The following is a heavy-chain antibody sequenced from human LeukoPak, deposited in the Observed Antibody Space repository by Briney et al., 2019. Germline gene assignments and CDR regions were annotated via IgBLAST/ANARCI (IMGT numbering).Heavy chain of an antibody. CDR1: GFSFSSYA. Sequence: GGSLRLSCAASGFSFSSYAMSWVRQAPGKGLEWVSAISGSGGSTYYADSVKGRFTISRDNSKNTLYLQMDSLRAEDTAVYYCAKDNLWDYSSSSGIFDYWGQGTLVTFSS. J-gene: IGHJ4*02. V-gene: IGHV3-23*01. D-gene: IGHD6-6*01. CDR3: AKDNLWDYSSSSGIFDY. CDR2: ISGSGGST.